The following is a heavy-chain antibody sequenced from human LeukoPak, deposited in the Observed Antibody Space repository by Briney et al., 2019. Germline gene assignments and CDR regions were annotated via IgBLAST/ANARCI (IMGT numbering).Heavy chain of an antibody. CDR1: GFTFDDHG. J-gene: IGHJ4*02. CDR3: ARDQRYRSDFDY. D-gene: IGHD5-18*01. CDR2: ISSSSSYI. V-gene: IGHV3-21*01. Sequence: GGSLRLSCAASGFTFDDHGMSWVRQAPGKGLEWVSSISSSSSYIYYADSVKGRFTISRDNAKNSLYLQMNSLRAEDTAVYYCARDQRYRSDFDYWGQGTLVTVSS.